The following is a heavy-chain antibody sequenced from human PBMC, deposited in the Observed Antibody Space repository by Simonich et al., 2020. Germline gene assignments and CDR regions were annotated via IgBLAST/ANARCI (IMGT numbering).Heavy chain of an antibody. D-gene: IGHD7-27*01. CDR3: ARDGLGTAYYYYMDV. V-gene: IGHV3-7*01. J-gene: IGHJ6*03. CDR2: IKQDGSAK. CDR1: GFTFSSYW. Sequence: EVQLVESGGGLVQPGGSLRLSCAASGFTFSSYWMSWVRLAPGKGLEWVANIKQDGSAKYYVDSVKGRFTISRDNAKNSLYLQMNSLRAEDTAVYYCARDGLGTAYYYYMDVWGKGTTVTVSS.